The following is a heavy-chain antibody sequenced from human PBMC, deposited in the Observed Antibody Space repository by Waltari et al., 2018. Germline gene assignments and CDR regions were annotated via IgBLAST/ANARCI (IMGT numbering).Heavy chain of an antibody. CDR2: ISGSGGST. D-gene: IGHD6-13*01. Sequence: EVQLLESGGGLVQPGGSLRRSCAASGFTFSRYAMSWVRQAPGKGLEWVSAISGSGGSTYYADSVKGRFTISRDNSKNTLYLQMNSLRAEDTAVYYCAKGQQLVRWPDAFDIWGQGTMVTVSS. J-gene: IGHJ3*02. CDR1: GFTFSRYA. CDR3: AKGQQLVRWPDAFDI. V-gene: IGHV3-23*01.